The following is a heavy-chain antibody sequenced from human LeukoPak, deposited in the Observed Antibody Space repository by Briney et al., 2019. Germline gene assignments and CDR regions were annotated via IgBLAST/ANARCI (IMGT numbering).Heavy chain of an antibody. Sequence: GGSLRLSCAASGFTFNRYYMHWVRQAPGKGLVWVSRINSDGSSTTYADSVKGRFTISRDNAKNTLYLQMNSLKVEDTAVYYCTRVFVGDEYSSSEYWGQGTLVTVSS. CDR3: TRVFVGDEYSSSEY. CDR1: GFTFNRYY. D-gene: IGHD6-13*01. J-gene: IGHJ4*02. V-gene: IGHV3-74*01. CDR2: INSDGSST.